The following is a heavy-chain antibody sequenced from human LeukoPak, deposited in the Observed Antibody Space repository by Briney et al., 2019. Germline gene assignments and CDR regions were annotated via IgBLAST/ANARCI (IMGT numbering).Heavy chain of an antibody. J-gene: IGHJ5*02. V-gene: IGHV4-59*08. CDR3: AKAGTTGIHHWFDP. CDR2: IYYSGST. CDR1: GGSISSYY. D-gene: IGHD1-1*01. Sequence: SETLSLTCTVSGGSISSYYWSWIRQPPGKGLEWVGYIYYSGSTNYNPSLKSRVTISVDTSKNQFSLKLSSVTAADTAVYYCAKAGTTGIHHWFDPWGQGNLVTVSS.